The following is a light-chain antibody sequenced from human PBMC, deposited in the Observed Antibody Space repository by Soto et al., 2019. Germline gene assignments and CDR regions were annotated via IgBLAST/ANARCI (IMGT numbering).Light chain of an antibody. Sequence: EIVLTQSPATLSLSPGERATLPCRASQSVSSYLAWYQQKPGQAPRLLIYDASNRATGIPARFSGSGSGTDFTLTISSLEPEDFAVYYCQQRSNWWTFGQGTKVDIK. V-gene: IGKV3-11*01. CDR1: QSVSSY. CDR3: QQRSNWWT. CDR2: DAS. J-gene: IGKJ1*01.